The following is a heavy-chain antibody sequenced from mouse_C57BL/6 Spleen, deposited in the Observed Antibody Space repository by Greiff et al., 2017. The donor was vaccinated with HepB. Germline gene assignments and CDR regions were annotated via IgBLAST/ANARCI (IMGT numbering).Heavy chain of an antibody. CDR1: GYTFTSYW. Sequence: VQLQQPGAELVKPGASVKLSCKASGYTFTSYWMHWVKQRPGQGLEWIGMIHPNSGSTNYNEKFKSKATLTVDKSSSTAYMQLSSLTSEDSAVYYCAVYYDYDAVYFDYWGQGTTLTVSS. J-gene: IGHJ2*01. V-gene: IGHV1-64*01. D-gene: IGHD2-4*01. CDR2: IHPNSGST. CDR3: AVYYDYDAVYFDY.